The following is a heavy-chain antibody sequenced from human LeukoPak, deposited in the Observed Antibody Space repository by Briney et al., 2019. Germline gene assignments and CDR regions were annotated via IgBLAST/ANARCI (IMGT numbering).Heavy chain of an antibody. J-gene: IGHJ6*03. D-gene: IGHD1-26*01. CDR1: GYSFTSYW. CDR3: ARHSGSYGRYYYYYMDV. CDR2: IYPGDSDT. Sequence: GESLKISCKGSGYSFTSYWIGWVRQMPGKGLEWMGIIYPGDSDTRYSPSFQGQVTTSADKSISTAYLQWSSLKDSDTAMYYCARHSGSYGRYYYYYMDVWGKGTTVTVSS. V-gene: IGHV5-51*01.